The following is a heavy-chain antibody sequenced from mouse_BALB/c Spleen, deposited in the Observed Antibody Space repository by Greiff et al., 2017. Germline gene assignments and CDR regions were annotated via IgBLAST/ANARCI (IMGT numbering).Heavy chain of an antibody. D-gene: IGHD1-2*01. CDR3: ARTPTATGTLDY. CDR2: IWWNDNK. CDR1: GFSLSTYGIG. J-gene: IGHJ2*01. V-gene: IGHV8-11*01. Sequence: QVTLKESGPGILQPSQTLSLTCSFSGFSLSTYGIGVGWIRQPSGKGLEWLAHIWWNDNKYYNTALKSRLTISKDTSNNQVFLKIASVDTADTATYYCARTPTATGTLDYWGQGTTLTVSS.